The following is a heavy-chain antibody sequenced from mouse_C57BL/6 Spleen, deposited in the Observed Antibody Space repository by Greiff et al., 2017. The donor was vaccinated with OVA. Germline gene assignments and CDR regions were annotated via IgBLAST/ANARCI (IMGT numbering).Heavy chain of an antibody. D-gene: IGHD1-1*01. CDR2: IYPRSGNT. CDR3: ARWDGSSDWYFDV. J-gene: IGHJ1*03. CDR1: GYTFTSYG. Sequence: VKVVESGAELARPGASVKLSCKASGYTFTSYGISWVKQRTGQGLEWIGEIYPRSGNTYYNEKFKGKATLTADKSSSTAYMELRSLTSEDSAVYFCARWDGSSDWYFDVWGTGTTVTVSS. V-gene: IGHV1-81*01.